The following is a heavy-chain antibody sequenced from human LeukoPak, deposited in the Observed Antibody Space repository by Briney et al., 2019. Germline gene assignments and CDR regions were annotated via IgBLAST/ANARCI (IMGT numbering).Heavy chain of an antibody. J-gene: IGHJ4*02. CDR3: ARAKAVVTPYDY. Sequence: SETLSLTCAVYGGSFSGYYWSWIRQPPGKGLEWIGEINHSGSTNYSPSLKSRVTISVDTSKNQFSLKLSSVTAADTAVYYCARAKAVVTPYDYWGQGTLVTVSS. CDR1: GGSFSGYY. D-gene: IGHD4-23*01. CDR2: INHSGST. V-gene: IGHV4-34*01.